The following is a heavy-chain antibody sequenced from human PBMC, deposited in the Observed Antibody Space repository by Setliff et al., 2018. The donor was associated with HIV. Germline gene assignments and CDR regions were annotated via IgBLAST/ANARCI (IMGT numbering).Heavy chain of an antibody. V-gene: IGHV1-2*06. CDR1: GFTFSDYY. Sequence: ASVKVSCKASGFTFSDYYIHWVRQAPGQGLEWMGRISPNSDVTNYAQKFRGRVTLTSDTSINTAYMELSGLRSDDTAMYFCARQLSNSLDYWGQGTLVTVSS. CDR3: ARQLSNSLDY. CDR2: ISPNSDVT. J-gene: IGHJ4*02. D-gene: IGHD7-27*01.